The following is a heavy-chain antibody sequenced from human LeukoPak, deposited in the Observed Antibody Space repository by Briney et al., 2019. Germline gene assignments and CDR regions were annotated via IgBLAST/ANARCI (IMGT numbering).Heavy chain of an antibody. CDR3: AREVAVVVASRWYFDL. Sequence: PSETLSLTCTVSGGSISSSSYYWGWIRQPPGKGLEWIGSIYYSGSTYYNPSLKSRVTISVDTSKNQFSLKLSSVTAADTAVYYCAREVAVVVASRWYFDLWGRGTLVTVSS. CDR2: IYYSGST. D-gene: IGHD2-15*01. V-gene: IGHV4-39*07. CDR1: GGSISSSSYY. J-gene: IGHJ2*01.